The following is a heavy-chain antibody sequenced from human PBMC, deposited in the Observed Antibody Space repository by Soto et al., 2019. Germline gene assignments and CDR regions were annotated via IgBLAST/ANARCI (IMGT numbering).Heavy chain of an antibody. J-gene: IGHJ6*02. D-gene: IGHD3-16*01. CDR1: DESRFSCKKY. CDR2: IFSSGTT. CDR3: ARVPSPFDFYSAMDG. V-gene: IGHV4-30-4*02. Sequence: LSHTCPVADESRFSCKKYWSWHQQAPGKGLEWVGYIFSSGTTYYNPSLKSRLTMSLDTSQNQFSLKLNSVTAVDTAVYFCARVPSPFDFYSAMDGWGQGTTVTISS.